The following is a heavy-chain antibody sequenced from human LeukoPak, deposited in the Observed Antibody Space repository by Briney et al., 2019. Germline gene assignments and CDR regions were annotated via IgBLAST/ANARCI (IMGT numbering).Heavy chain of an antibody. CDR3: ARARSPYSSTYAFDI. V-gene: IGHV1-2*02. CDR2: INPNSGGT. D-gene: IGHD6-13*01. J-gene: IGHJ3*02. Sequence: ASVKVSCKASGYTFTGYYVNWVRQAPGQGLEWMGWINPNSGGTNLAQQFQGRVTMTRDTSITTAYIELNRLRSDDTAVFYCARARSPYSSTYAFDIWGQGTMVTVSS. CDR1: GYTFTGYY.